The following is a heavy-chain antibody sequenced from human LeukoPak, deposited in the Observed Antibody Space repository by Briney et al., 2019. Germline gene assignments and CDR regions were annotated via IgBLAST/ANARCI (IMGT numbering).Heavy chain of an antibody. CDR3: ARAAGEDTAWHWGSDY. CDR1: GGSFSGYY. Sequence: SETLSRTCAVYGGSFSGYYWSWIRQPPGKGLEWIGEINHSGSTNYNPSLKSRATISVDTSKNQFSQKLSPATAADTAVYYCARAAGEDTAWHWGSDYWGQGTLVTVSS. J-gene: IGHJ4*02. V-gene: IGHV4-34*01. D-gene: IGHD5-18*01. CDR2: INHSGST.